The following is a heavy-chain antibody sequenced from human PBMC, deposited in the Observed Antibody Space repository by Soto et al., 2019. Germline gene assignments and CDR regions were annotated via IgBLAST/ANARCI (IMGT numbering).Heavy chain of an antibody. Sequence: EVQLVESGGGLVQPGGSLKLSCAASGFSFSGSAMHWVRQASGKGLEWVGRIRSKANSYATAYAASVKGRFTISRDDSKNTAYLQMGSLKIEDTAVYYCGRHPYYGSGSYKGYWGQGTLVIVSS. CDR1: GFSFSGSA. V-gene: IGHV3-73*02. CDR2: IRSKANSYAT. J-gene: IGHJ4*02. CDR3: GRHPYYGSGSYKGY. D-gene: IGHD3-10*01.